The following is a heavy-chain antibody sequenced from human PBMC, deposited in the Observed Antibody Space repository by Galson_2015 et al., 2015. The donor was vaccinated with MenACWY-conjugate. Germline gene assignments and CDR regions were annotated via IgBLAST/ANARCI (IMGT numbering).Heavy chain of an antibody. Sequence: SLRLSCAASGSTFSSYAMHWVRQAPGKGLEWVAVISYDGSNKYYADSVKGRFTISRDNSKNTLYLQMNSLRAEDTAVHYCARLYRYYYDSSGYYDAFDIWGQGTMVTVSS. CDR1: GSTFSSYA. CDR3: ARLYRYYYDSSGYYDAFDI. CDR2: ISYDGSNK. V-gene: IGHV3-30*04. D-gene: IGHD3-22*01. J-gene: IGHJ3*02.